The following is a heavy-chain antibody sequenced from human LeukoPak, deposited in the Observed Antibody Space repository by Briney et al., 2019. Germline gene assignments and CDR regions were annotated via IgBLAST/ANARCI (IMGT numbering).Heavy chain of an antibody. CDR3: ARGRVLDY. V-gene: IGHV4-34*01. J-gene: IGHJ4*02. CDR2: INHSGST. Sequence: SETLSLTCAVYGGSFSGYYWSWIRQPPGKGLEWIGEINHSGSTNYNPSLKSRVTISVDTSKNQFSLKLSSVTAANTAVYYCARGRVLDYWGQGTLVTVSS. CDR1: GGSFSGYY. D-gene: IGHD1-1*01.